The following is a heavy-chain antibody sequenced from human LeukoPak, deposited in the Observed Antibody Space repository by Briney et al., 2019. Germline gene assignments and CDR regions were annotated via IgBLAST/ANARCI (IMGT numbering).Heavy chain of an antibody. CDR3: TTERRLNPDY. D-gene: IGHD1-14*01. V-gene: IGHV1-46*01. J-gene: IGHJ4*02. CDR1: GYTFTSYY. CDR2: INPSGGSX. Sequence: ASVKVSCKASGYTFTSYYMHWVRQAPGQGLEWMGIINPSGGSXSXAXXFQGXVTMTRDTSTSTVYMELSSLKTEDTAVYYCTTERRLNPDYWGQGTLVTVSS.